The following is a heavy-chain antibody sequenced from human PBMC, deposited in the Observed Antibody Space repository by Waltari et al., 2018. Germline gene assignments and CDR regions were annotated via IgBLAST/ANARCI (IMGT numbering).Heavy chain of an antibody. CDR1: GGYFLGSY. D-gene: IGHD2-15*01. Sequence: QVQLQQWGAGLLKPSATLSLTCAVDGGYFLGSYWRWIRQPPGKGLEWIREINHSGSTNYNPSLKSRVTISVDTSKIQFSLKLSSVTAADTAVYYCARSDRYCSGGSCTSFDYWGQGTLVTVSS. CDR3: ARSDRYCSGGSCTSFDY. V-gene: IGHV4-34*01. J-gene: IGHJ4*02. CDR2: INHSGST.